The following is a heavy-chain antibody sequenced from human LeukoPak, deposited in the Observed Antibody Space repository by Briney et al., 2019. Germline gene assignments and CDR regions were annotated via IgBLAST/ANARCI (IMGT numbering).Heavy chain of an antibody. CDR3: ASVSPVSRYYFDY. CDR1: GFTFSSCA. D-gene: IGHD3-16*01. J-gene: IGHJ4*02. Sequence: GRSLRLSCAASGFTFSSCAMPWVRQAPGKGLEWVAVISYDGSNKYYADSVKGRFTISRDNSKNTLYLQMNSLRAEDTAVYYCASVSPVSRYYFDYWGQGTLVTVSS. V-gene: IGHV3-30-3*01. CDR2: ISYDGSNK.